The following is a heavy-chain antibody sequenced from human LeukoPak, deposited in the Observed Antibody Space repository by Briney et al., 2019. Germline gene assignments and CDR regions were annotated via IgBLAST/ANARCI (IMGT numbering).Heavy chain of an antibody. CDR1: GGSISSYY. V-gene: IGHV4-59*08. J-gene: IGHJ4*02. D-gene: IGHD6-19*01. CDR3: ARHAVGYSSGWYY. Sequence: SETLSLTCTVSGGSISSYYWSWIRQPPGKGLEWIGYIYYSGSTNYNPSLKSRVTISVDTSKNQFSLKLSSVTAADTAAYYCARHAVGYSSGWYYWGQGTLVTVSS. CDR2: IYYSGST.